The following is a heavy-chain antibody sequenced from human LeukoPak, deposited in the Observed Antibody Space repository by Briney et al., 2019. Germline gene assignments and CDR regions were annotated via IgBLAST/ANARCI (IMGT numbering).Heavy chain of an antibody. D-gene: IGHD3-10*01. J-gene: IGHJ5*02. CDR3: AKGGSFSGSYYINWFDP. CDR2: ISGSGGR. Sequence: PGGSLRLSCAASGFTFSSYSMNWVRQAPGKGLEWVSVISGSGGRYYADSVKGRFTISRDNSKNTLYLQMNSLRAEDTAVYYCAKGGSFSGSYYINWFDPWGQGTLVTVSS. CDR1: GFTFSSYS. V-gene: IGHV3-23*01.